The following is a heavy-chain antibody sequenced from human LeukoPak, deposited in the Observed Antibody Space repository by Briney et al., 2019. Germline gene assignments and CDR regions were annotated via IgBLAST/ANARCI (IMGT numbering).Heavy chain of an antibody. Sequence: PGGSLRLSCAASGFTFSSYWMSWVRQAPGKGLEWVANIKQDGSEKYYVDSVKGRFTISRDNAKNSLYLQMNSLRAGDTAVYYCARGVDGFLEPFDYWGQGTLVTVSS. J-gene: IGHJ4*02. CDR3: ARGVDGFLEPFDY. V-gene: IGHV3-7*01. CDR2: IKQDGSEK. CDR1: GFTFSSYW. D-gene: IGHD3-9*01.